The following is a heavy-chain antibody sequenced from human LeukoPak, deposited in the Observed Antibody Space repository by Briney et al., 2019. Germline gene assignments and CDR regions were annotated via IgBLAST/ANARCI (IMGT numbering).Heavy chain of an antibody. J-gene: IGHJ4*02. V-gene: IGHV4-34*01. CDR3: ARGLGSYCSSTSCAPFDY. CDR1: GGSFSGYY. D-gene: IGHD2-2*01. CDR2: INHSGST. Sequence: SETLSLTCAVYGGSFSGYYWSWIRQPPGKGLEWIGEINHSGSTNYNPPLKSRVTISVDTSKNQFSLKLSSVTAADTAVYYCARGLGSYCSSTSCAPFDYWGQGTLVTVSS.